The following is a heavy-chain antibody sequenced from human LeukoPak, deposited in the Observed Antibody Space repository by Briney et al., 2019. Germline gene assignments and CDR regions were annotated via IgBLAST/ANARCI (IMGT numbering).Heavy chain of an antibody. J-gene: IGHJ4*02. V-gene: IGHV3-23*01. CDR2: ISGSGGST. CDR1: GFTFSSYA. D-gene: IGHD3-22*01. CDR3: AKVLHDSSGYSTCFDY. Sequence: QPGGSLRLSCAASGFTFSSYAMSWVRQAPGKGLEWVSAISGSGGSTYYADSVKGRFTISRDNPKNTLYLQMNSLRAEDTAVYCCAKVLHDSSGYSTCFDYWGQGTLVTVSS.